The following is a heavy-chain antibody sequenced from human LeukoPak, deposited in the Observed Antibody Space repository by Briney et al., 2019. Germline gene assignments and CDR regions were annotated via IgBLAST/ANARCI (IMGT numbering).Heavy chain of an antibody. Sequence: SETLSLTCAVYGGSFSGYYWSWIRQPPGKGLEWIGEINHSGSTNYNPSLKSRVTISVDTSKNQFSLKLSSVTAADTAVYYCARIGSAIARVAAFDTWGQGTMVTVSS. CDR2: INHSGST. V-gene: IGHV4-34*01. CDR1: GGSFSGYY. CDR3: ARIGSAIARVAAFDT. D-gene: IGHD3-10*01. J-gene: IGHJ3*02.